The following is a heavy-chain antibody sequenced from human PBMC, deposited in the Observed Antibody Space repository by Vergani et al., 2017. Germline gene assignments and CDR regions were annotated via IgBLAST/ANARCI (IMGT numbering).Heavy chain of an antibody. CDR1: GYSFTSYW. CDR2: IYPGDSDT. Sequence: EVQLVQSGAEVEKPGESLKISCKASGYSFTSYWIGWVRQMPGKGLEWMGIIYPGDSDTRYSPSFQGQVTISADKSLSAAFLHWSSLKASDTAMYYCARQKDGRSWFDPWGQGTLVTVSS. V-gene: IGHV5-51*01. D-gene: IGHD2-15*01. CDR3: ARQKDGRSWFDP. J-gene: IGHJ5*02.